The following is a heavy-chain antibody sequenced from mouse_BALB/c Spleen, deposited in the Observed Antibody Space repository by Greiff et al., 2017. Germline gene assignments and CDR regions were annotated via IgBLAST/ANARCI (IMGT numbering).Heavy chain of an antibody. J-gene: IGHJ3*01. V-gene: IGHV3-2*02. CDR1: GYSITSDYA. Sequence: EVKLMESGPGLVKPSQSLSLTCTVTGYSITSDYAWNWIRQFPGNKLEWMGYISYSGSTSYNPSLKSRISITRDTSKNQFFLQLNSVTTEDTATYYCARGAIAFAYWGQGTLVTVSA. CDR2: ISYSGST. CDR3: ARGAIAFAY.